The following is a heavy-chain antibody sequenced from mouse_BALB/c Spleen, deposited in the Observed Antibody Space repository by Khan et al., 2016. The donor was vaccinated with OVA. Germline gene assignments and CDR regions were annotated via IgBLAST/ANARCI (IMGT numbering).Heavy chain of an antibody. CDR2: IYPGVGYI. V-gene: IGHV1-63*02. Sequence: QVRLQQSGAELVRPGTSVKISCKASGYTFTNYWLGWVKQRPGHGLEWIGDIYPGVGYINYNEKFKGRANLTAGPSSRTADTQSSGLTSEDSAVYFCTRWATLFFDVWGAGTTVTVSS. CDR1: GYTFTNYW. D-gene: IGHD3-1*01. J-gene: IGHJ1*01. CDR3: TRWATLFFDV.